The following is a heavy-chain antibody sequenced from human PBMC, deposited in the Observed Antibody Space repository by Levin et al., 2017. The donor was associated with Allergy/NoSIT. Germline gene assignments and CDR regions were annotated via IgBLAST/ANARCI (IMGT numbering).Heavy chain of an antibody. CDR3: ARVTRRELNWGVPRWFDY. J-gene: IGHJ4*02. CDR2: INHSGST. CDR1: GGSFSGYY. D-gene: IGHD3-16*01. Sequence: SETLSLTCAVYGGSFSGYYWSWIRQPPGKGLEWIGEINHSGSTNYNPSLKSRVTISVDTSKNQFSLKLSSVTAADTAVYYCARVTRRELNWGVPRWFDYWGQGTLVTVSS. V-gene: IGHV4-34*01.